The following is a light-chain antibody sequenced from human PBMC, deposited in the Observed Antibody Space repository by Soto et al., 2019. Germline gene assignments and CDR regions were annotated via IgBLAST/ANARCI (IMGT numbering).Light chain of an antibody. J-gene: IGKJ1*01. CDR1: QSVSSD. CDR3: QQYNNWPWT. V-gene: IGKV3-15*01. CDR2: GAS. Sequence: KGMTQSPATLSVSPGERATLSCRASQSVSSDLAWYQQKPGQAPRLLIYGASTRATGIPARFSGSGSGTEFTLIISSLQSEDFAVYFCQQYNNWPWTFGQGTKVDI.